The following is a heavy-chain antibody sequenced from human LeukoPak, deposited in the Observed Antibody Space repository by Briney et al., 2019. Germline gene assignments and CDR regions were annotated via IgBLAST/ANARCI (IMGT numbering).Heavy chain of an antibody. J-gene: IGHJ4*02. V-gene: IGHV3-23*01. Sequence: AGGSLRLSCAASGFTFSNYAMSWVRQAPGKGPEWVSSISGSGGSTYYADSVNGRFTISRDNSKNTLYMQMNSLRAEDTAVYYCAKGQIWNFYYFDYWGQGTLVTVSS. CDR3: AKGQIWNFYYFDY. CDR1: GFTFSNYA. D-gene: IGHD1-7*01. CDR2: ISGSGGST.